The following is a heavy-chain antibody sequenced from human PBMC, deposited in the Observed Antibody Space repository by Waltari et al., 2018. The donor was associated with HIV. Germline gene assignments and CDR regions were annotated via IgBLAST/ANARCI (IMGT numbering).Heavy chain of an antibody. CDR3: ARRPYNLEAAAVNWFDP. D-gene: IGHD6-13*01. CDR2: IYWDDDR. V-gene: IGHV2-5*02. Sequence: QITLKESGPTLVKPTQTLTLTCPFSGFSLDTSGLGVAWIRQPPGTALEWLALIYWDDDRRYNPSLESRLTITKDTAKNEVVLSMTDVDPLDTATYYCARRPYNLEAAAVNWFDPWGQGILVTVSS. CDR1: GFSLDTSGLG. J-gene: IGHJ5*02.